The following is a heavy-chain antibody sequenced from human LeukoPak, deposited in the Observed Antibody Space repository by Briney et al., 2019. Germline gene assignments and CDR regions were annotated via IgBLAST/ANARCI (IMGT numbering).Heavy chain of an antibody. CDR3: AKIAETSGIYGQGYDY. D-gene: IGHD1-26*01. CDR1: GFTFSSYG. CDR2: ISGSGDNT. Sequence: QSGGSLRLSCAASGFTFSSYGMSWVRQAPGKRLEWVSGISGSGDNTHNADFVKGRFTMYLQMNSLRAEDTAVYYCAKIAETSGIYGQGYDYWGQGTLVTVSS. V-gene: IGHV3-23*01. J-gene: IGHJ4*02.